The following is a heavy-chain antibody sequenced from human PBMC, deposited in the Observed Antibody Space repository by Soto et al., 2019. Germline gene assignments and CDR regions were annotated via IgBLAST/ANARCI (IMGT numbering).Heavy chain of an antibody. Sequence: ESGGNLVQPGRSLRLSCAASGFTFDDYAMHWVRQAPGKGLEWVSGISWNSGSIGYADSVKGRFTISRDNAKNSLYLQMNSLRAEDTALYYCAKDIAGGFDPWGQGTLVTVSS. CDR3: AKDIAGGFDP. V-gene: IGHV3-9*01. D-gene: IGHD6-13*01. J-gene: IGHJ5*02. CDR1: GFTFDDYA. CDR2: ISWNSGSI.